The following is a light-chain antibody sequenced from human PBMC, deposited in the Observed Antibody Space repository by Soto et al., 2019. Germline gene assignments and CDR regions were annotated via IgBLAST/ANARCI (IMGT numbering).Light chain of an antibody. CDR3: QQRSNWPLT. CDR2: DAS. Sequence: EIVMTQSPATLAGSPGETVTLSCRASQSVSSYLAWYQQKPGQAPRLLIYDASNRATGIPARFSGSGSGTDFTLTISSLEPEDFAVYYCQQRSNWPLTFGQRTRPEIK. V-gene: IGKV3-11*01. J-gene: IGKJ5*01. CDR1: QSVSSY.